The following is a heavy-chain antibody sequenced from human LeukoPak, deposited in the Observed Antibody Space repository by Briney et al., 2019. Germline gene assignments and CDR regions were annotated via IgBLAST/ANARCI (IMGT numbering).Heavy chain of an antibody. J-gene: IGHJ4*02. Sequence: GGSLRLSCAASGFSFNNYGMHWVRQAPGKGLEWVAFIRYDGNNEYYADSVKGRFTISRDNSKNTLYLQMNSLRAEDTAVYYCAKEVALTDWGQGTLVTVSS. CDR2: IRYDGNNE. D-gene: IGHD3-9*01. V-gene: IGHV3-30*02. CDR3: AKEVALTD. CDR1: GFSFNNYG.